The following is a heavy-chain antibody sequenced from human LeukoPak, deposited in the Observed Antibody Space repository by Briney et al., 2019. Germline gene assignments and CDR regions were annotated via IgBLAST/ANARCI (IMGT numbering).Heavy chain of an antibody. Sequence: SETLSLTCTVSGGSISSYYWSWIRQPPGKGLEWIGYIYYCGSTNYNPSLKSRVTISVDTSKNQFSLKLSSVTAADTAVYYCARNTYDFWSGYYPPPPQFFDYWGQGTLVTVSS. CDR3: ARNTYDFWSGYYPPPPQFFDY. J-gene: IGHJ4*02. CDR1: GGSISSYY. D-gene: IGHD3-3*01. CDR2: IYYCGST. V-gene: IGHV4-59*12.